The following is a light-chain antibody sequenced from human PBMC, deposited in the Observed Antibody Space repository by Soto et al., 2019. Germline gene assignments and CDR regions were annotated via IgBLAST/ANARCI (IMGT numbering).Light chain of an antibody. CDR3: SSYTSSSNGVL. V-gene: IGLV2-14*01. J-gene: IGLJ2*01. Sequence: QSVLTQPASVSGSPGQSITISCTGTSSDVGGYNYVSWYQQHPGKAPKLMIYDVSNRPSGVSNRFSGSKSGNTASLTISGLQAEDEADYYCSSYTSSSNGVLFGGGTKLTVL. CDR2: DVS. CDR1: SSDVGGYNY.